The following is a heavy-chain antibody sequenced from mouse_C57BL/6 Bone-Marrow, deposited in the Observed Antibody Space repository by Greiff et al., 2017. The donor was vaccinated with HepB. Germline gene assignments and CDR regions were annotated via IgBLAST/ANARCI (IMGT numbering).Heavy chain of an antibody. D-gene: IGHD1-1*01. CDR2: ISYDGSN. Sequence: ESGPGLVKPSQSLSLTCSVTGYSITSGYYWNWIRQFPGNKLEWMGYISYDGSNNYNPSLKNRISITRDTSKNQFFLKLNSVTTEDTATYYCARDLRDYGSSSFAYWGQGTLVTVSA. J-gene: IGHJ3*01. CDR3: ARDLRDYGSSSFAY. CDR1: GYSITSGYY. V-gene: IGHV3-6*01.